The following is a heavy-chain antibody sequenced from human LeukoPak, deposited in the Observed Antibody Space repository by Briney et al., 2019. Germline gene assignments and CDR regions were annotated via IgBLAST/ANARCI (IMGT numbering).Heavy chain of an antibody. CDR1: GFNFHNYA. V-gene: IGHV3-23*01. CDR3: ARHKSYYYYGMDV. CDR2: ISGTGTNT. J-gene: IGHJ6*02. Sequence: PGGSLRLSCAASGFNFHNYAMTWVRQAPGKGLEWVSTISGTGTNTYYADSVKGRFTISRDNSKNTLYLQMNSLRAEDTAVYYCARHKSYYYYGMDVWGQGTTVTVSS.